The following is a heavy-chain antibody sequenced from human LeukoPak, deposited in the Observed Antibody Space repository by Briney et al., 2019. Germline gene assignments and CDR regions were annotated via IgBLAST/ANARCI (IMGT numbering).Heavy chain of an antibody. D-gene: IGHD5-18*01. CDR1: GYTFTGYY. V-gene: IGHV1-69*13. J-gene: IGHJ6*03. CDR3: ARDRGYSYAKKSSEYYYMDV. CDR2: IIPIFGTA. Sequence: AASVKVSCKASGYTFTGYYMHWVRQAPGQGLEWMGGIIPIFGTANYAQKFQGRVTITADEPTSTVYMELSSLRSEDTAVYYCARDRGYSYAKKSSEYYYMDVWGKGTTVTISS.